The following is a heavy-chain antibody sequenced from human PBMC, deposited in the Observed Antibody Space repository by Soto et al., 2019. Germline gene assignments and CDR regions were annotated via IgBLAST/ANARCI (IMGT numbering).Heavy chain of an antibody. J-gene: IGHJ1*01. Sequence: QVQLVQSGAEVKKPGSSVKVSCKASGGTFSSYAISWVRQAPGQGLEWMGGIIPIFGTANYAQKFQGRVTITADDSTSTAYMELSSLRSEDTAGYYCASSPNYYASSGYNFQHWGQGTLVTVSS. V-gene: IGHV1-69*12. CDR3: ASSPNYYASSGYNFQH. CDR2: IIPIFGTA. CDR1: GGTFSSYA. D-gene: IGHD3-22*01.